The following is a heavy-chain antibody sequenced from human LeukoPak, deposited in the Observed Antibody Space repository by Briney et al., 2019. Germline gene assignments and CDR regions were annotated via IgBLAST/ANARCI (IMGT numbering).Heavy chain of an antibody. V-gene: IGHV3-23*01. CDR1: GFTFSSYA. Sequence: GGSLRLSCAASGFTFSSYAMSWVRRAPGKGLEWVSAISGSGGSTYYADSVKGRFTISRDNSKNTLYLQMNSLRAEDTAVYYCAKDSSYYDSSGYSHDAFDIWGQGTMVTVSS. CDR2: ISGSGGST. D-gene: IGHD3-22*01. CDR3: AKDSSYYDSSGYSHDAFDI. J-gene: IGHJ3*02.